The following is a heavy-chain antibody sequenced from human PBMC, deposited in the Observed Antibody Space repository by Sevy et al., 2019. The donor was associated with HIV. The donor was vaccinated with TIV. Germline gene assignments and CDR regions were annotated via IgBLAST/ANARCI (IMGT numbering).Heavy chain of an antibody. CDR2: ISSSSSYI. CDR3: ARVFYGDSPYFDY. J-gene: IGHJ4*02. D-gene: IGHD4-17*01. Sequence: GGSLRLSCAASGFTFSSYSMNWVRRAPGKGLEWVSSISSSSSYIYYADSVKGRFTISSDNAKNSLSLQMNSLRAEDTAVYYCARVFYGDSPYFDYWGQGTLVTVSS. CDR1: GFTFSSYS. V-gene: IGHV3-21*01.